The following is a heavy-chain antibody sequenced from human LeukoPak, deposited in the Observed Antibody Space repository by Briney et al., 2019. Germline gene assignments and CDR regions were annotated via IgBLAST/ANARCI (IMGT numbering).Heavy chain of an antibody. J-gene: IGHJ4*02. CDR1: GFTFSSYS. CDR3: ARAVGSGWYDY. CDR2: ISSSSSYK. Sequence: GGSLTLSCPASGFTFSSYSMNCVRQAPGKGLDWVSSISSSSSYKYYADSVKGRFTISRDNAKNSLYLQMNSLRAEDTAVYYCARAVGSGWYDYWGQGTLVTVSS. V-gene: IGHV3-21*06. D-gene: IGHD6-19*01.